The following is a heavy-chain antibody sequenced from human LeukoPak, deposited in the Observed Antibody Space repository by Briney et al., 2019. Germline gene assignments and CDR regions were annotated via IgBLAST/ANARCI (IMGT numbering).Heavy chain of an antibody. Sequence: ASVKVSCKAFGYTFTGYYMHWVRQAPGQGLEWMGWINPNSGGTNYAQKFQGRVTMTRDTSISTAYMELSRLRSDDTAVYYCARGLIAVADPIDYWGQGTLVTVSS. J-gene: IGHJ4*02. CDR2: INPNSGGT. D-gene: IGHD6-19*01. V-gene: IGHV1-2*02. CDR1: GYTFTGYY. CDR3: ARGLIAVADPIDY.